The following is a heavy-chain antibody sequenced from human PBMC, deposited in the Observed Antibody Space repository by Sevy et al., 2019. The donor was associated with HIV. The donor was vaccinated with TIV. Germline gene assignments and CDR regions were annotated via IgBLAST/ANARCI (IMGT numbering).Heavy chain of an antibody. V-gene: IGHV3-23*01. J-gene: IGHJ4*02. CDR3: AARKDDFDC. D-gene: IGHD2-15*01. Sequence: GGSLRLSCAASGFTFSDFAMSWVRQAPGKGLEWVSAISGSGTKTYYSDSVRGRFTIPRDNSKNTQYLQMNSLRTEDTAVYYCAARKDDFDCWGQGTLVTVSS. CDR2: ISGSGTKT. CDR1: GFTFSDFA.